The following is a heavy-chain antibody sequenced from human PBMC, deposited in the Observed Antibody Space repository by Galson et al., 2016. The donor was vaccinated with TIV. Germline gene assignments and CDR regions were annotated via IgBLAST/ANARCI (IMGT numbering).Heavy chain of an antibody. CDR2: ISSSGAST. Sequence: RLSCAASESTFSRYAMSWVRQAPGKGLEWVSAISSSGASTYYADSVKGRFTISRDNSKSTLYLQLDSLRADDSAIYYCAKDRITFTFRGAFDMWGQGTMVTVSS. J-gene: IGHJ3*02. V-gene: IGHV3-23*01. CDR1: ESTFSRYA. CDR3: AKDRITFTFRGAFDM. D-gene: IGHD3-10*01.